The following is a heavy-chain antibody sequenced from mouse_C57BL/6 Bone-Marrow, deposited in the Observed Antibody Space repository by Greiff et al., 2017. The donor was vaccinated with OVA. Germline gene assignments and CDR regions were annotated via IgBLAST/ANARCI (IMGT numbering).Heavy chain of an antibody. D-gene: IGHD1-1*01. J-gene: IGHJ1*03. CDR3: ARYYYGSHWYFDV. Sequence: VQLQQPGAELVRPGTSVKLSCKASGYTFTSYWMHWVKPRPGQGLEWIGVIDPSDSYTNYNQKFKGKATLTVDTSSSTAYMQLSSLTSEDSAVYYCARYYYGSHWYFDVWGTGTTVTVSS. CDR1: GYTFTSYW. CDR2: IDPSDSYT. V-gene: IGHV1-59*01.